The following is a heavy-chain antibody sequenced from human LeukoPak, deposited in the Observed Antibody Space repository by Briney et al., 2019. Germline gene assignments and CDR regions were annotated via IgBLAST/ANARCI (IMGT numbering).Heavy chain of an antibody. D-gene: IGHD6-19*01. CDR1: GGSISSDY. CDR3: ARSLVAVTELDY. CDR2: IHYSGST. Sequence: SETLPLTCTVSGGSISSDYWSWIRQPPGKGLEWIGYIHYSGSTNYNPSLKSRVTISVDTSKNQFSLKLSSVTAADTAVYYCARSLVAVTELDYWGQGTLVTVSS. J-gene: IGHJ4*02. V-gene: IGHV4-59*08.